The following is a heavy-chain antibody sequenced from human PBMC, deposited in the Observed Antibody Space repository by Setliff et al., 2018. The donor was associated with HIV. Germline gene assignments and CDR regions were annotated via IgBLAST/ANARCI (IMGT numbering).Heavy chain of an antibody. V-gene: IGHV1-69*13. Sequence: GASVKVSCKASGGTFSASGFSWVRQAPGQGLEWMGGIIPAFGTADYAQKFQGRVTITADASTSTAYMELISLRSEDTAVYYCARSEGSGWDTVEENYYNLDVWGPGTTVTVSS. D-gene: IGHD6-19*01. CDR1: GGTFSASG. CDR2: IIPAFGTA. J-gene: IGHJ6*02. CDR3: ARSEGSGWDTVEENYYNLDV.